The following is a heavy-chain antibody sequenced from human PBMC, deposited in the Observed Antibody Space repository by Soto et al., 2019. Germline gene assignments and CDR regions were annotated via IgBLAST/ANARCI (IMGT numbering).Heavy chain of an antibody. CDR2: TYYRSRWFH. CDR1: GDSVSTNSAT. V-gene: IGHV6-1*01. Sequence: QVQLQQSGPGLVKPSQTLSLTCAISGDSVSTNSATWDWFRQSPSRGLEWLGRTYYRSRWFHDYAVSVKSRITISPDTSNAPLSLQLTSVTPDDTAVYYCARLVGNSWLDSWGQGTLVTVSS. D-gene: IGHD2-2*01. CDR3: ARLVGNSWLDS. J-gene: IGHJ5*01.